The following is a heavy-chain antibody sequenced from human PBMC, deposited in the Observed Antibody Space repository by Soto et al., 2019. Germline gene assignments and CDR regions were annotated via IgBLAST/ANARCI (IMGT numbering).Heavy chain of an antibody. CDR3: VTRSRGLQSSPPRLDS. CDR2: ISGSGSTT. CDR1: GLTFSGYG. J-gene: IGHJ4*02. D-gene: IGHD4-4*01. V-gene: IGHV3-23*01. Sequence: EVQLLESGGGLVQPGGSLRLSCAASGLTFSGYGMSWVRQAPGTGLEWVSAISGSGSTTYYADSVKGRFTISRDDSKNSLFLQMNSLRAEDTAVYYCVTRSRGLQSSPPRLDSWGQGTLGTVSS.